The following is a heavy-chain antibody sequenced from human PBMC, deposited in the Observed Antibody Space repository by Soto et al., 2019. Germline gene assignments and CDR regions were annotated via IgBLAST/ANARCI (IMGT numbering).Heavy chain of an antibody. Sequence: GESLKISCKGLDYTFAAYWIGWVRQMPGKGLEWMGVINRRDSDVKYSGPFEGQVTISADKSINTAFLQWRSLKASDTAMYYCARPDYTPYVWYHTYDIWGQGTMVTVSS. V-gene: IGHV5-51*01. J-gene: IGHJ3*02. CDR1: DYTFAAYW. CDR2: INRRDSDV. D-gene: IGHD3-3*01. CDR3: ARPDYTPYVWYHTYDI.